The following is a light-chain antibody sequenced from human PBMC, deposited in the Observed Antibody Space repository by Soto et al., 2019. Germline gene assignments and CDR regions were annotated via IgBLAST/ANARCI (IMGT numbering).Light chain of an antibody. V-gene: IGLV2-11*01. CDR1: SSDVGGYNY. CDR3: CSYAGSYSYV. CDR2: DVT. Sequence: QAARTEPRSVSGSPGQAVSSSCTGTSSDVGGYNYVSWYQQHPGKAPKLMIYDVTKRPSGVPDRFSASKSGNTASLTISGLQADDEADYYCCSYAGSYSYVFGTGTKVTVL. J-gene: IGLJ1*01.